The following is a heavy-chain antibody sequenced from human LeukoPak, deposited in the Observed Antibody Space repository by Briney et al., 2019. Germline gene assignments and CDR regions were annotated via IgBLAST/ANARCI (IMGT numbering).Heavy chain of an antibody. Sequence: ASVKVSCQASGYTFTSYGISWVRQAPGQGLEWMGWISAYNGNTNYAQKLQGRVTMTTDTSTSTAYMELRSLRSDDTAVYYCASSRHYYDSSGYYYLDFDYWGQGTLITVSS. CDR3: ASSRHYYDSSGYYYLDFDY. CDR2: ISAYNGNT. V-gene: IGHV1-18*01. D-gene: IGHD3-22*01. CDR1: GYTFTSYG. J-gene: IGHJ4*02.